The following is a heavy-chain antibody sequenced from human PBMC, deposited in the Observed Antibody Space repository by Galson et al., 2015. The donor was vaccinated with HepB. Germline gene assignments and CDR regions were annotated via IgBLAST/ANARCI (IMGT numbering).Heavy chain of an antibody. CDR3: AKREATIFEGYYYGMDV. CDR1: GFTSSSYG. Sequence: SLRLSCAASGFTSSSYGMHWVRQAPGKGLEWVAFIRYDGSNKYYADSVKGRFTISRDNSKNTLYLQMNSLRAEDTAVYYCAKREATIFEGYYYGMDVWGQGTTVTVSS. CDR2: IRYDGSNK. V-gene: IGHV3-30*02. J-gene: IGHJ6*02. D-gene: IGHD5-12*01.